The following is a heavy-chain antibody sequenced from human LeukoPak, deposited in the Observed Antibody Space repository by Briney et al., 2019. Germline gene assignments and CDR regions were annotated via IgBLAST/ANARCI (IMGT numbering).Heavy chain of an antibody. Sequence: GGSLRLSCAASGFTFSSYSMNWVRQAPGKGLEWVSYISSSSSTIYYADSVRGRFTISRDNSKNTLYLQMNSLRVEDTAIYYCARGNDFWSGPRPFDIWGQGTMVTVSS. CDR2: ISSSSSTI. CDR1: GFTFSSYS. CDR3: ARGNDFWSGPRPFDI. V-gene: IGHV3-48*01. J-gene: IGHJ3*02. D-gene: IGHD3-3*01.